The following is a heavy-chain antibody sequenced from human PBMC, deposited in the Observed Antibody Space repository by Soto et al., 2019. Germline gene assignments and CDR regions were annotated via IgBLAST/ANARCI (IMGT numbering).Heavy chain of an antibody. CDR3: AKDRKSGSGWYWDY. D-gene: IGHD6-19*01. CDR1: GFTFSSYA. Sequence: AGGSLRLSCAVSGFTFSSYAMIWVRQAPGKGLEWVSGISGSGGSTYSADSVKGRFTISRDNSKNTLYLQMNSLRVEDTAVYYCAKDRKSGSGWYWDYWGQGTLVTVSS. V-gene: IGHV3-23*01. J-gene: IGHJ4*02. CDR2: ISGSGGST.